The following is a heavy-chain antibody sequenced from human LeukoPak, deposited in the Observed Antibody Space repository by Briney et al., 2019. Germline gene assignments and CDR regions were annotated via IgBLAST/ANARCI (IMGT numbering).Heavy chain of an antibody. CDR2: IDRSGST. D-gene: IGHD1-14*01. Sequence: SETLSLTCAVYNGSFRGSYWSWLRQPPGKGLEWIGEIDRSGSTNYNPSLKSRVTISVDTSKNQFSVRLNSVTAADTAVYYCARGLGHPLNPPYWYFDVWGRGTLVTVSS. CDR3: ARGLGHPLNPPYWYFDV. V-gene: IGHV4-34*01. CDR1: NGSFRGSY. J-gene: IGHJ2*01.